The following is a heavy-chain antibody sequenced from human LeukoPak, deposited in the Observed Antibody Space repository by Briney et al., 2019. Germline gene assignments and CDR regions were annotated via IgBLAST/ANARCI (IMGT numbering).Heavy chain of an antibody. D-gene: IGHD3-22*01. V-gene: IGHV3-20*04. Sequence: GGSLRLSCAASGFTFDDYGMSWVRQAPGKGLEWVSGISWNSGSIGYADSVKGRFTISRDNSNNKLYLQMNDLRAEDTAVYYCAKAPRGFQWFVDYWGQGTLVTVSS. CDR3: AKAPRGFQWFVDY. CDR2: ISWNSGSI. J-gene: IGHJ4*02. CDR1: GFTFDDYG.